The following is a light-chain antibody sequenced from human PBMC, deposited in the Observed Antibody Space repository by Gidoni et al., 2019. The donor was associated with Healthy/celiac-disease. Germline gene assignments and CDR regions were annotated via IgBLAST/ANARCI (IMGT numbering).Light chain of an antibody. CDR2: GAS. Sequence: IVLNQSPAPLSVSPGERATLSCRASQSVSSNLAWYQQKPGQAPRLLIYGASTRATGIPARFSGSGSGTEFTLTISSLQSEDFAVYYCQQYNNWPPFTFGPGTKVDIK. CDR1: QSVSSN. J-gene: IGKJ3*01. V-gene: IGKV3-15*01. CDR3: QQYNNWPPFT.